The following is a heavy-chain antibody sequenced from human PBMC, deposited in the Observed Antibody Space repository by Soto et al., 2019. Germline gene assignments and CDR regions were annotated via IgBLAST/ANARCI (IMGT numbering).Heavy chain of an antibody. CDR3: ARFDYSDGWYFDL. V-gene: IGHV1-18*01. D-gene: IGHD4-4*01. Sequence: QVHLVQSAADVKKPGASVKVSCQASGFSFNTYGLTWVRQAPGQGLEWMGWISAYNANTNYAQKFKDRVTITTDTSTNTAYMELRSLRSDDTAVYYCARFDYSDGWYFDLWGRGTLVSVSS. CDR2: ISAYNANT. CDR1: GFSFNTYG. J-gene: IGHJ2*01.